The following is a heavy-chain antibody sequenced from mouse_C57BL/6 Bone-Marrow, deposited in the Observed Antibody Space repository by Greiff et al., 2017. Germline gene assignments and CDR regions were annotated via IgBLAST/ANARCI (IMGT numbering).Heavy chain of an antibody. CDR2: IWSGGST. D-gene: IGHD1-1*01. Sequence: VQLQQSGPGLVQPSQSLSITCPVSGFSLTSSGVHWVRQSPGKGLEWLGVIWSGGSTDYNAAFISRLSISKDNSKSQVFFKMDSLQADDTAIYYCARNYYGSSPHWYFDVRGTGTTVTVSS. CDR1: GFSLTSSG. CDR3: ARNYYGSSPHWYFDV. V-gene: IGHV2-2*01. J-gene: IGHJ1*03.